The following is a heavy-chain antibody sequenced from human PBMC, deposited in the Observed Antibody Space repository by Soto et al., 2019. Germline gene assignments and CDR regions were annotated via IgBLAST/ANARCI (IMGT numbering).Heavy chain of an antibody. CDR2: IGTAGDT. D-gene: IGHD2-2*01. Sequence: EVQLVESGGGLVQPGGSLRLSCAASGFTFSSYDMHWVRQATGKGLEWVSAIGTAGDTYYPGSVKGRFTISRENAKNSLYLQMNRLRAGDTAVYYCARGRYCSSTSCYAPSRSDYYYYMDVWGKGTPVTVAS. J-gene: IGHJ6*03. CDR3: ARGRYCSSTSCYAPSRSDYYYYMDV. CDR1: GFTFSSYD. V-gene: IGHV3-13*01.